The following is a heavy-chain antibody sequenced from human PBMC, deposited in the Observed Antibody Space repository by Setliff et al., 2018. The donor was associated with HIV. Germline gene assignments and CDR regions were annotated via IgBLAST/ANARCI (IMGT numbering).Heavy chain of an antibody. Sequence: PSETLSLTCTVSGGSISRGSYYWSWIRQPAGKGLEWIGHIYTNGRTNYNPSLKSRLTISVDTSKNQFSLKLSSVTAADTAVYYCARVSYYYGSGSSLDYWGQGTLVTVSS. CDR2: IYTNGRT. D-gene: IGHD3-10*01. V-gene: IGHV4-61*09. J-gene: IGHJ4*02. CDR1: GGSISRGSYY. CDR3: ARVSYYYGSGSSLDY.